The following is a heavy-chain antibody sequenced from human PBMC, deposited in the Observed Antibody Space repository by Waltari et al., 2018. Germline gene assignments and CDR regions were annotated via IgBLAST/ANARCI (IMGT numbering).Heavy chain of an antibody. CDR1: GFTFSSSW. CDR2: INTDGIST. CDR3: ARVFRRSGSYYDY. Sequence: EVQLVESGGGLVQPGGSLRLSCAASGFTFSSSWMHWVRQAPGKGLVWVSRINTDGISTSYADSVKGRFTSSIDKANNTLYLQMNSLRAEDTAVYYCARVFRRSGSYYDYWGQGTLVTVS. D-gene: IGHD1-26*01. V-gene: IGHV3-74*01. J-gene: IGHJ4*02.